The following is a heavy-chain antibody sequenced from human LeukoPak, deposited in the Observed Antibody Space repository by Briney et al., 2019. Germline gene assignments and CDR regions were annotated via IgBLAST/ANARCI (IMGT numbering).Heavy chain of an antibody. CDR3: AKAEGFFGGYYDH. Sequence: GRSLRLSCAASGFMFDDYAMHWVRQVPGKGLEWVSGISWNSGSIDYADSVKGRFTIPRDNAKNCLYLQVNSLRAEDTAFYFCAKAEGFFGGYYDHWGQGTLVTVSS. CDR2: ISWNSGSI. J-gene: IGHJ4*02. V-gene: IGHV3-9*01. D-gene: IGHD4-23*01. CDR1: GFMFDDYA.